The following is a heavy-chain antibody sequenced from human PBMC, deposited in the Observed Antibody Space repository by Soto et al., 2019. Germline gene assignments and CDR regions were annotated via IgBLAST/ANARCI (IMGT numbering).Heavy chain of an antibody. V-gene: IGHV3-30-3*01. CDR3: ARGTEYYDFWAGMDV. J-gene: IGHJ6*02. Sequence: PGGSLRLSCAASGFTFSSYAMHWVRQAPGKGLEWVAVISYDGSNKYYADSVKGRFTISRDNSKNTLYLQMNSLRAEDTAVYYCARGTEYYDFWAGMDVWGQGTTVTVSS. D-gene: IGHD3-3*01. CDR1: GFTFSSYA. CDR2: ISYDGSNK.